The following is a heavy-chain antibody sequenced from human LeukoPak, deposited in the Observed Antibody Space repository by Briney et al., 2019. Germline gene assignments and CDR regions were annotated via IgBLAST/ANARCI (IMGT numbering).Heavy chain of an antibody. J-gene: IGHJ4*02. V-gene: IGHV4-30-2*01. Sequence: SQTLSLTCAVSDGTISSGAYSWSWIRQPPGKGLEWIGNIYHSGSTYYNPSLKSQVTISGDRSKNQFSLKLSSVTAADTAVYYCARASSGYYLDYWGQGILVTVSS. CDR2: IYHSGST. CDR3: ARASSGYYLDY. D-gene: IGHD3-22*01. CDR1: DGTISSGAYS.